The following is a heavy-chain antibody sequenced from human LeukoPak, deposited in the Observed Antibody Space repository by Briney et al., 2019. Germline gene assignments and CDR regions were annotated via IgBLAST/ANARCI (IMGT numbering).Heavy chain of an antibody. CDR1: GFTFSSYA. Sequence: GGSLRLYCAASGFTFSSYAMSWVRQAPGKGLEWVSVISGSGGSTYYADSVKGRFTISRDNSKNTLYLQMNSLRAEDTAVYYCANHYGGNPKYYFDYWGQGTLVTVSS. D-gene: IGHD4-23*01. CDR2: ISGSGGST. CDR3: ANHYGGNPKYYFDY. J-gene: IGHJ4*02. V-gene: IGHV3-23*01.